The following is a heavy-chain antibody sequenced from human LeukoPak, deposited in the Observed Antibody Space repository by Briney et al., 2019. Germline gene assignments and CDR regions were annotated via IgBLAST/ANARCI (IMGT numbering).Heavy chain of an antibody. CDR3: ARDRIITMIVGFNQGYFDL. CDR2: FFYSGST. J-gene: IGHJ2*01. V-gene: IGHV4-39*07. Sequence: SETLSITCNVSGGSISNSTDSWGWIRQPPGKGLEWISTFFYSGSTYYNPSLKSRVTISLDTSKNQFSLKLSSVSAADTAVYYCARDRIITMIVGFNQGYFDLWGRGTLVTVSS. CDR1: GGSISNSTDS. D-gene: IGHD3-22*01.